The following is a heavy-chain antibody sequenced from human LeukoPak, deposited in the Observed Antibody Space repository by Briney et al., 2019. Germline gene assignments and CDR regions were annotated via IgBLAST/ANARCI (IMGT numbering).Heavy chain of an antibody. CDR2: INPNSGGT. D-gene: IGHD2-2*01. CDR3: ARDQVVVVPAAMNWFDP. V-gene: IGHV1-2*02. Sequence: ASVKDSCKASGYTFTGYYMHWVRQAPGQGLEWMGWINPNSGGTNYAQKFQGRVTMTRDTSISTAYMELSRLRSDDTAVYYCARDQVVVVPAAMNWFDPWGQGTLVTVSS. CDR1: GYTFTGYY. J-gene: IGHJ5*02.